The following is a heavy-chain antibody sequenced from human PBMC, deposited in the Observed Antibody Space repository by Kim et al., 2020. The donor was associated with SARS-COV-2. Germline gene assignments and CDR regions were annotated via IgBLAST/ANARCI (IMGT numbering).Heavy chain of an antibody. J-gene: IGHJ5*01. D-gene: IGHD3-22*01. Sequence: SETLSLTCAVYGGSFSGYYWNWIRQSPGKGLEWIGEINDSGSTNYKSSPKSRVIISVDTSKNQFSLNLSSVTAADTAVYYCARAPIRDYDSSGYYFSNW. CDR1: GGSFSGYY. CDR2: INDSGST. CDR3: ARAPIRDYDSSGYYFSNW. V-gene: IGHV4-34*01.